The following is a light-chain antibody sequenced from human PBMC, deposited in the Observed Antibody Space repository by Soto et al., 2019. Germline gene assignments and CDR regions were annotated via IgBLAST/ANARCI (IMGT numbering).Light chain of an antibody. CDR2: AAS. J-gene: IGKJ2*01. V-gene: IGKV1-39*01. Sequence: DIQMTQSPSSLSASVGDRVTIICRASQSIRSYLNWYQQKPGKAPKLLIYAASSLQSGVPSRFSGSGSGTDFTLTISSLQPEDFATYYCQQSYSTPYTFGQGTKLEIK. CDR1: QSIRSY. CDR3: QQSYSTPYT.